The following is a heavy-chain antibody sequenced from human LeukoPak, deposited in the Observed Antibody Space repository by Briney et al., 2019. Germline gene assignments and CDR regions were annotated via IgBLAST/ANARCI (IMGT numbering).Heavy chain of an antibody. CDR1: GFTFSTYA. Sequence: GESLRLSCSASGFTFSTYAMHWVRQAPGKGLKYVSAISSDGGSTYYADSVKGTFTISRDNSKNTLYLQMSSLRPDDTAVYYCVKWRAAMAPRDYYYGMDVWGQGTTVTVSS. CDR3: VKWRAAMAPRDYYYGMDV. V-gene: IGHV3-64D*09. D-gene: IGHD6-6*01. CDR2: ISSDGGST. J-gene: IGHJ6*02.